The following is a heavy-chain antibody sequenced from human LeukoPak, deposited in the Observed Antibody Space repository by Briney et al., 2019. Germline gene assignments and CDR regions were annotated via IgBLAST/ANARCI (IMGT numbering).Heavy chain of an antibody. V-gene: IGHV4-30-2*01. CDR3: ARKQGAGRYCSGGSCYSRSPFDY. Sequence: PSETLSLTCTVSGGSISSGGYYWSWIRQPPGKGLEWIGYIYHSGSTYYNPSLKSRVTISVDRSKNQFSLKLSSVTAADTAVYYCARKQGAGRYCSGGSCYSRSPFDYWGQGTLVTVSS. J-gene: IGHJ4*02. D-gene: IGHD2-15*01. CDR1: GGSISSGGYY. CDR2: IYHSGST.